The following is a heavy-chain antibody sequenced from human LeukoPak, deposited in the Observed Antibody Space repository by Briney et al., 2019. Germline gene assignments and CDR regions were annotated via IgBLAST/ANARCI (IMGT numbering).Heavy chain of an antibody. J-gene: IGHJ6*03. Sequence: PGGSLRLSCAAFGFTFSSYAMSWVRQAPGKGLEWVSAISCSGGSPYYADSVKGRFTISRDNSKNTLYLQMNSLRAEDTAVYYCAKGGAGYCSSTSCDNYYYYYYMDVWGKGTTVTVSS. CDR1: GFTFSSYA. V-gene: IGHV3-23*01. D-gene: IGHD2-2*02. CDR3: AKGGAGYCSSTSCDNYYYYYYMDV. CDR2: ISCSGGSP.